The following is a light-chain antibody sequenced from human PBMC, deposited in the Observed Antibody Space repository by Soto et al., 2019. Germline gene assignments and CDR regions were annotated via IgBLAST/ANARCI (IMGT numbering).Light chain of an antibody. Sequence: EIVLTQSPGTLSLSPGERATLSCRASQSVSSSYLAWYQQRPGQAPRLLIYDASNRVTGVPARFSGSGSGTDFTLTISSLQPEDFATYYCQQSYSTLITFGQGTRLEIK. CDR1: QSVSSSY. CDR2: DAS. V-gene: IGKV3D-20*02. J-gene: IGKJ5*01. CDR3: QQSYSTLIT.